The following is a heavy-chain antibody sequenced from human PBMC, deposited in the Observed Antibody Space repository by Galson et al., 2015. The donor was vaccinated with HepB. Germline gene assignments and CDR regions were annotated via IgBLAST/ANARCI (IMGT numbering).Heavy chain of an antibody. V-gene: IGHV3-30-3*01. Sequence: SLRLSCAASGFTFRNYAMHWVRQAPGKGLEWVAIISEDGSKKYFVDSVKDRFTISRDNSKNTHYLQMNSLRHEDPAVYYCARDFGWYFDVWGRGTLVTVSS. D-gene: IGHD3-10*01. CDR3: ARDFGWYFDV. J-gene: IGHJ2*01. CDR1: GFTFRNYA. CDR2: ISEDGSKK.